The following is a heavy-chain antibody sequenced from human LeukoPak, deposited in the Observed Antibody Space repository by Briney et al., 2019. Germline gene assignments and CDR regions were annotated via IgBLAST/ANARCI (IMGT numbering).Heavy chain of an antibody. CDR3: ARDMGPYYYGMDV. D-gene: IGHD3-10*01. V-gene: IGHV3-7*01. Sequence: GGSLRLSCAASGFTFSSYWMSWVRQAPGKGLEWVANIKQDGSEKYYADSVKGRFTISRDNSKNTLYLQMNSLRAEDTAVYYCARDMGPYYYGMDVWGQGTTVTVSS. J-gene: IGHJ6*02. CDR2: IKQDGSEK. CDR1: GFTFSSYW.